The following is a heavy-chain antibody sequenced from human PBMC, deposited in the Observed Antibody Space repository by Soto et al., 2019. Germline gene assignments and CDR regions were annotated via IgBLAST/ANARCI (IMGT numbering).Heavy chain of an antibody. Sequence: CYAVSRFTFVDYAITRVRQTQGKGLEWVSGISWNGGDTDYADSVKGRFTISRDNAKNSLFLQMNSLRAEDTALYYYARLHGDRSRRLNYYGMDVWGQGTTVTGSS. CDR2: ISWNGGDT. CDR3: ARLHGDRSRRLNYYGMDV. J-gene: IGHJ6*02. V-gene: IGHV3-20*03. D-gene: IGHD6-19*01. CDR1: RFTFVDYA.